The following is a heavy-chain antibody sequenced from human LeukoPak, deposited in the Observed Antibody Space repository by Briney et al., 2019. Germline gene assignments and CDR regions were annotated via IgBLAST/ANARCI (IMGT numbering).Heavy chain of an antibody. CDR3: ARHGYYYSSGPLFDS. V-gene: IGHV4-39*01. Sequence: SETLSLTCTFSGGSISSNTYYWAWIRQPPGKGLEWIGTISYSGSSCYNPSLNSRVTISVDTSKNQFFLNLTSVTATDTALYYCARHGYYYSSGPLFDSWGQGTLVTVSS. J-gene: IGHJ4*02. D-gene: IGHD3-10*01. CDR2: ISYSGSS. CDR1: GGSISSNTYY.